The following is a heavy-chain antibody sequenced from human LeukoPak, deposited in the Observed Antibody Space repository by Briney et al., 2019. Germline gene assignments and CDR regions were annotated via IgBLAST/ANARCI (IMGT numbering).Heavy chain of an antibody. CDR2: ISSSSSYI. V-gene: IGHV3-21*01. D-gene: IGHD1-26*01. Sequence: PGGSLRLSCAASGFTFSSYSMNWVRQAPGKGLEWVSSISSSSSYIYYADSVKGRFTISRDNAKNSLYLQMNSLRAEDTAVYYCARVWKSKWELLREGQDAFDIWGQGTMVTVSS. J-gene: IGHJ3*02. CDR1: GFTFSSYS. CDR3: ARVWKSKWELLREGQDAFDI.